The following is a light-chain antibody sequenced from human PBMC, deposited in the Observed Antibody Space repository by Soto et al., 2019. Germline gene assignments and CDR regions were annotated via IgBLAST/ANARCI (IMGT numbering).Light chain of an antibody. J-gene: IGLJ1*01. CDR3: QVWDSSTPCV. V-gene: IGLV3-9*01. CDR1: NIGSKN. CDR2: RDS. Sequence: SYELTQPLSVSVALGQTARITCGGNNIGSKNVHWYQQKPGQAPVLVIYRDSNRPSGIPERFSGSNSGNTATLTISRAQAGDEADYYCQVWDSSTPCVFGTGTKLNVL.